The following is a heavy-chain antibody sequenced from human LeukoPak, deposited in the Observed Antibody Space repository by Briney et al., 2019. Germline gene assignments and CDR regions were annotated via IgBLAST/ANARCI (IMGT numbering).Heavy chain of an antibody. V-gene: IGHV1-69*13. Sequence: SVKVSCKASGGTFISYAISWVRQAPGQGLEWMGGIIPIFGTANYAQKFQGRVMITADESTSTAYMELSSLRSEDTAVYYCARDGLRFLYGMDVWGQGTTVTVSS. CDR2: IIPIFGTA. D-gene: IGHD3-3*01. CDR3: ARDGLRFLYGMDV. CDR1: GGTFISYA. J-gene: IGHJ6*02.